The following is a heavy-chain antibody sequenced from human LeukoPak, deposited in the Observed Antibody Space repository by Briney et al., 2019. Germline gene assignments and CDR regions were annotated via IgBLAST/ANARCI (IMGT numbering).Heavy chain of an antibody. V-gene: IGHV4-61*01. CDR2: IYYSGST. CDR1: GGSVSSGSYY. Sequence: PSETLSLTCTVSGGSVSSGSYYWSWIRQPPGKGLEWIGYIYYSGSTNYNPYLKSRVTISVDTSKNQFSLKLSSVTAAATAVYYCARARSTRCYFCFDYWGQGTLVTVSS. CDR3: ARARSTRCYFCFDY. D-gene: IGHD2-2*01. J-gene: IGHJ4*02.